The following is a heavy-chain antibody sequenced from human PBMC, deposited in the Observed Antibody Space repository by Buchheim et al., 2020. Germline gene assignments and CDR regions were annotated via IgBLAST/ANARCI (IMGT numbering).Heavy chain of an antibody. CDR3: ARERYCSSTSCYESAVDSIYYYGMDV. CDR2: IKQDGSEK. D-gene: IGHD2-2*01. J-gene: IGHJ6*02. CDR1: GFTFSSYW. Sequence: EVQLVESGGGLVQPGGSLRLSCAASGFTFSSYWMSWVRQAPGKGLEWVANIKQDGSEKYYVDSVKGRFTISRDNAKSSLYLQMNSLRAEDTAVYYCARERYCSSTSCYESAVDSIYYYGMDVWGQGTT. V-gene: IGHV3-7*03.